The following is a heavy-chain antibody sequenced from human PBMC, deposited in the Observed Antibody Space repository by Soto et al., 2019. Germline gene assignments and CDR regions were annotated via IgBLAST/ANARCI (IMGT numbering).Heavy chain of an antibody. CDR2: IYHSGST. J-gene: IGHJ5*02. CDR3: ARESLRSSSGWYDWFDP. D-gene: IGHD6-19*01. CDR1: GGSISSSNW. V-gene: IGHV4-4*02. Sequence: SETLSLTCAVSGGSISSSNWWSWVRQPPGKGLEWIGVIYHSGSTNYNPSLKSRVTISVDKSKNQFSLKLSTVTAADTAVYYCARESLRSSSGWYDWFDPWGQGTLVTVSS.